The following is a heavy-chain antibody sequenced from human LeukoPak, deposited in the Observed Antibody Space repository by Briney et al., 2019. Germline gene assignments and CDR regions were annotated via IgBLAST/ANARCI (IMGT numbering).Heavy chain of an antibody. CDR1: GGSISSSSYY. Sequence: SETLSLTCTVSGGSISSSSYYWGWIRQPPGKGLEWIGSIYYSGNTDYNPSLKSRVTISVDTSKNQFSLKVRSVTAADTAVYYCARGDVDPYAFDIWGQGTMVTVSS. CDR2: IYYSGNT. CDR3: ARGDVDPYAFDI. J-gene: IGHJ3*02. V-gene: IGHV4-39*07. D-gene: IGHD3-10*02.